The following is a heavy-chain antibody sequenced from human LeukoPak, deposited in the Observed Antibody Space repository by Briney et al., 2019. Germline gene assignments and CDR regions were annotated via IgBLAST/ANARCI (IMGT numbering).Heavy chain of an antibody. Sequence: GGSLRLSCAASGFTFSSYGMHWVRQAPGKGLEWVAVISYDGSNKYYADSVKGRFTISRDNSKNTLYLQMNSLRAEDTAVYYCARHYYASGSYSYWGQGTLVTVSS. D-gene: IGHD3-10*01. CDR3: ARHYYASGSYSY. CDR2: ISYDGSNK. V-gene: IGHV3-30*03. CDR1: GFTFSSYG. J-gene: IGHJ4*02.